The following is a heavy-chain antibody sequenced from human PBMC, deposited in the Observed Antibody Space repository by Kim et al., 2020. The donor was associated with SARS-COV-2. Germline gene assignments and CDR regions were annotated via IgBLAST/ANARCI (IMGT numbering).Heavy chain of an antibody. Sequence: VKGRLTISRDNSKTTLYRQMNSLRAEDTAVYYCAKDFKTMVRGVIDYFDYWGQGTLVTVSS. CDR3: AKDFKTMVRGVIDYFDY. D-gene: IGHD3-10*01. J-gene: IGHJ4*02. V-gene: IGHV3-23*01.